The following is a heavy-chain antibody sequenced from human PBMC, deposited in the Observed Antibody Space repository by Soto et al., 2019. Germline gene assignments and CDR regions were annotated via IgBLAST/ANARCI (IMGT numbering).Heavy chain of an antibody. Sequence: PSETLSLTCTVSGGSISSYYWSWIRQPPGKGLEWIGYIYYSGSTNYNPSLKSRVTISVDTSKNQFSLKLSSVTAADTAVYYCARVGSSAVRYFDLWGRDTLVNVSS. J-gene: IGHJ2*01. CDR2: IYYSGST. D-gene: IGHD6-6*01. CDR1: GGSISSYY. V-gene: IGHV4-59*01. CDR3: ARVGSSAVRYFDL.